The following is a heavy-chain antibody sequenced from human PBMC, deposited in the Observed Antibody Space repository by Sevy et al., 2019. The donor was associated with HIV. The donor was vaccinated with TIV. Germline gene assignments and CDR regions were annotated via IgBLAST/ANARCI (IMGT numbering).Heavy chain of an antibody. CDR3: ARDGRDIVVVPADNYYYYGMDV. Sequence: GESLKISCAASGFTFSSYSMNWVRQAPGKGLEWVSSISSSSSYIYYADSVKGRFTISRDNAKNSLYLQMNSLRAEDTAVYYCARDGRDIVVVPADNYYYYGMDVWGQGTTVTVSS. CDR2: ISSSSSYI. CDR1: GFTFSSYS. V-gene: IGHV3-21*01. D-gene: IGHD2-2*01. J-gene: IGHJ6*02.